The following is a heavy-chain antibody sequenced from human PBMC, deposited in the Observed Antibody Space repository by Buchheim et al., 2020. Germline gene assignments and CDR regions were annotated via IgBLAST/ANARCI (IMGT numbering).Heavy chain of an antibody. V-gene: IGHV3-23*01. CDR1: GFTFSNFA. CDR2: ISGSGGST. D-gene: IGHD6-19*01. Sequence: EVQLLESGGGLVHRGGSLRLSCAASGFTFSNFAMSWVRQAPGKGLEWVSTISGSGGSTYYAESVKGGFTISRDNSKNTLYLQMHVVRADDTAVFYCAKTPRGYSSGWYSDYWGQGTL. CDR3: AKTPRGYSSGWYSDY. J-gene: IGHJ4*02.